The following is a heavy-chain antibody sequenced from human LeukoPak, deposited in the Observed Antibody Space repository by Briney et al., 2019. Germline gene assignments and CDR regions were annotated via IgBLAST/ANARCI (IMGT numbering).Heavy chain of an antibody. CDR3: ARDIVVAMVRGGGGNYFDY. J-gene: IGHJ4*02. Sequence: GRSLRLSCAASGFTFSSYTLHWGRQAPAKGLGWVSVISFDGSNTYYANSVKGRFHISRDNSKNTMYLQMNSIRVEDTAVSYCARDIVVAMVRGGGGNYFDYWGRGHRVTVSS. CDR2: ISFDGSNT. D-gene: IGHD3-10*01. CDR1: GFTFSSYT. V-gene: IGHV3-30*04.